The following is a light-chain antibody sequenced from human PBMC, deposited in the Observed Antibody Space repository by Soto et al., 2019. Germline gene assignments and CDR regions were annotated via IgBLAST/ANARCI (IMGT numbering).Light chain of an antibody. Sequence: QLVLTQSSSASASLGSSVKLTCTLSSGHSSYIIAWHQQQPGKAPRYLMKLEVSGSYNKGSGVPDRFSGSSSGADRYLTISHLPVEDEADYYCETWDNNILVFGGGTKVTVL. CDR2: LEVSGSY. CDR1: SGHSSYI. J-gene: IGLJ2*01. CDR3: ETWDNNILV. V-gene: IGLV4-60*02.